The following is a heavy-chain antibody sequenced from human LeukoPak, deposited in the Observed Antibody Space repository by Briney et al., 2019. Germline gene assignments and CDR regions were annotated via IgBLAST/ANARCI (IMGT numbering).Heavy chain of an antibody. V-gene: IGHV3-23*01. Sequence: GGSLRLSCAASGFTFSSYAMSWVRQAPGKGREWVSAISGSGGSTYYADSVKGRFTISRDNSKNTLYLQMNSLRAEDTAVYYCAKILGGYDRRDYWGQGTLVTVSS. CDR3: AKILGGYDRRDY. J-gene: IGHJ4*02. CDR1: GFTFSSYA. CDR2: ISGSGGST. D-gene: IGHD5-12*01.